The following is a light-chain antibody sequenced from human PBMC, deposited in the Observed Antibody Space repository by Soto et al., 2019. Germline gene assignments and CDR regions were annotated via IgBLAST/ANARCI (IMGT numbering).Light chain of an antibody. J-gene: IGLJ3*02. Sequence: QSVLTQPPSVSAAPGQKGTISCSGSSSNIGNNYLSWYQQLPGTAPKLLIYENNKRPSGIPDRFSGSKSGTSATLGITGLQTGDEADYYCGTWDSSLSAGVFGEGTKLTVL. CDR2: ENN. CDR3: GTWDSSLSAGV. CDR1: SSNIGNNY. V-gene: IGLV1-51*02.